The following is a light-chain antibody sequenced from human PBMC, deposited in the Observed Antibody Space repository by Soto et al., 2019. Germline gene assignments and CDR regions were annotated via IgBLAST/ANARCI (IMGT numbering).Light chain of an antibody. Sequence: QSVLTQPPSASGSPGQSVTFSCTGTSRDVGGYNTVSWYQQHPGKAPKLMIYEVSKRPSGVPDRFSGSKSGNTASLTVSGLQAEDEADYYCCSYAGSGSVVFGGGTKVTVL. CDR3: CSYAGSGSVV. CDR2: EVS. J-gene: IGLJ2*01. CDR1: SRDVGGYNT. V-gene: IGLV2-8*01.